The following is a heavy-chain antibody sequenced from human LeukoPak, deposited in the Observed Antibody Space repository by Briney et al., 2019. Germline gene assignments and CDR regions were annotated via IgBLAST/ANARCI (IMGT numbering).Heavy chain of an antibody. D-gene: IGHD7-27*01. CDR2: IHYTGSA. CDR1: GASISNYY. V-gene: IGHV4-59*01. Sequence: KPSETLSLTCIVSGASISNYYWSWSRQPPGKGLEWIGYIHYTGSAHYNPSLMSRVTISVDTSKTQFSLRLTSVTAADTAVYYCTRGPGAASVWGQGTLVTVSS. J-gene: IGHJ4*02. CDR3: TRGPGAASV.